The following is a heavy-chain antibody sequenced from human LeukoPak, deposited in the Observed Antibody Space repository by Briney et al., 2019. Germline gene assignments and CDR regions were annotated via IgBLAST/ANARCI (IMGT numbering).Heavy chain of an antibody. V-gene: IGHV3-11*04. CDR1: GFTFSDYY. D-gene: IGHD3-10*01. Sequence: GGSLRLSCAASGFTFSDYYISCIRQAPGKGLEWVSYISKSGSTTYYADSGKGRFTISRNNAKNSLYLQMNSLRAEDTAVYYCARVFKSGGPLDYWGQGTLVTISS. CDR3: ARVFKSGGPLDY. CDR2: ISKSGSTT. J-gene: IGHJ4*02.